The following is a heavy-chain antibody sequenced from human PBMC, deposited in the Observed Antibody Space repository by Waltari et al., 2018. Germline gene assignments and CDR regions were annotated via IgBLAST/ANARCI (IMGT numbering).Heavy chain of an antibody. CDR1: GYTFTGYY. V-gene: IGHV1-2*02. CDR3: ARVFTMMYAFDI. D-gene: IGHD3-22*01. J-gene: IGHJ3*02. Sequence: QVQLVQSGAEVKKPGASVKVSCKASGYTFTGYYMHWVRQAPGQGLEWMGWINPNRGGTNYAQKFQGRVTMTRDTSISTAYMELSRLRSDDTAVYYCARVFTMMYAFDIWGQGTMVTVSS. CDR2: INPNRGGT.